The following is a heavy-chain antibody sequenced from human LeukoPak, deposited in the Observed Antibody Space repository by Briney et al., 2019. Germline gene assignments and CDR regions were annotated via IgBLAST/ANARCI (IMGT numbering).Heavy chain of an antibody. CDR1: GGSISTYY. CDR2: IYYSGTT. D-gene: IGHD6-13*01. V-gene: IGHV4-59*08. CDR3: ARGYSSTWFKTWDF. J-gene: IGHJ4*02. Sequence: PSETLSLTCTASGGSISTYYWSWIRQPPGKGLEWIGYIYYSGTTNYTPSLKSRVTISVDTSKNQFSLKLTSVTAADTAVYYCARGYSSTWFKTWDFWGQGTLVTVSS.